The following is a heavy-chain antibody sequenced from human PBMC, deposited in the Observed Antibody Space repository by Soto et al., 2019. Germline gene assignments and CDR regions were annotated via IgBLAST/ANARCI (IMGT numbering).Heavy chain of an antibody. CDR1: EFILSSYG. D-gene: IGHD3-22*01. Sequence: GGSLRLSCAASEFILSSYGMHWVRQAPGKGLEWVAVISYSGSSQYYADSVKGRFTISRDKSKNTLYLQMNSLRTEDTATYYCARDYSDSSSYLGALDIWGQGTMVTVSS. CDR3: ARDYSDSSSYLGALDI. CDR2: ISYSGSSQ. V-gene: IGHV3-30-3*01. J-gene: IGHJ3*02.